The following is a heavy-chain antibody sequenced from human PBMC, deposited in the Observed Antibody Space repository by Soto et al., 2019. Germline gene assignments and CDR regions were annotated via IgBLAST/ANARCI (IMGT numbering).Heavy chain of an antibody. CDR1: GYTFTSYY. D-gene: IGHD6-13*01. CDR3: ARSYAAAGYYYYGMDV. Sequence: ASVKVSCKASGYTFTSYYMHWVRQAPGQGLQWMGIINPTGGSTTYAEKFQGRVTMTRDTSTSTVYMELSSLRSEDTAVYYCARSYAAAGYYYYGMDVWGQGTTVTAP. J-gene: IGHJ6*02. V-gene: IGHV1-46*01. CDR2: INPTGGST.